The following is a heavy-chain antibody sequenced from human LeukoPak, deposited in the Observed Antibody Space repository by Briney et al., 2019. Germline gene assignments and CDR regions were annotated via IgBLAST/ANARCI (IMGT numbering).Heavy chain of an antibody. V-gene: IGHV1-24*01. J-gene: IGHJ4*02. D-gene: IGHD5-24*01. CDR2: FDPEDGET. Sequence: ASVKVSCKVSGYTLTELSMHWVRQAPGKGLEWMGGFDPEDGETIYAQKFQGRVTMTEHTSTDTAYMELSSLRSEDTAVYYCATAVSMATPNWGHFDYWGQGTLVTVSS. CDR3: ATAVSMATPNWGHFDY. CDR1: GYTLTELS.